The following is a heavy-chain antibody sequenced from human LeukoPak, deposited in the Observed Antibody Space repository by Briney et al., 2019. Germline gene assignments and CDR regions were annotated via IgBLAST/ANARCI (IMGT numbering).Heavy chain of an antibody. Sequence: GGSLRLSCAASGFTFSSYAMSWVRQAPGKGLEWVSAISGSGGSTYYADSVKGRFTISRDNSKNTLYLQMNSLRAEDTAVYYCAKVGPNYDYVWGSYRPPPYYFDYWGQGTLVTVSS. J-gene: IGHJ4*02. CDR3: AKVGPNYDYVWGSYRPPPYYFDY. CDR2: ISGSGGST. D-gene: IGHD3-16*02. CDR1: GFTFSSYA. V-gene: IGHV3-23*01.